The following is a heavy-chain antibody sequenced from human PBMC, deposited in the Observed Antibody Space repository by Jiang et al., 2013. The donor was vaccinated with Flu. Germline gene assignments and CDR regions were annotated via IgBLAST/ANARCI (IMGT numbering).Heavy chain of an antibody. J-gene: IGHJ4*02. Sequence: SGAEVKKPGASVKLSCKAFGYTFTRHHMHWVRQAPGQGLEWMGIISPSNGAIVYAQKFQGRLTMTRDTSTNTVYMELSSLKSEETAVYYCAREQNGGCFDYWGQGTLVTVSA. CDR1: GYTFTRHH. D-gene: IGHD2-8*01. CDR2: ISPSNGAI. V-gene: IGHV1-46*01. CDR3: AREQNGGCFDY.